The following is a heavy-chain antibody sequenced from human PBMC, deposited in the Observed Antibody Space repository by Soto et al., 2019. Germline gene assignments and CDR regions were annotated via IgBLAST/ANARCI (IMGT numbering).Heavy chain of an antibody. CDR2: ISGSGGST. J-gene: IGHJ4*02. CDR1: GFTFSSYA. Sequence: EVQLLESGGGLVQPGGSLRLSCAASGFTFSSYAMRWVRQAPGKGLEWVSAISGSGGSTYYADSVKGRFTISRDNSKNTLYLQMNSRRAEDTAVYYCARRGSGSYYDYWGQGTLFTVSS. V-gene: IGHV3-23*01. CDR3: ARRGSGSYYDY. D-gene: IGHD1-26*01.